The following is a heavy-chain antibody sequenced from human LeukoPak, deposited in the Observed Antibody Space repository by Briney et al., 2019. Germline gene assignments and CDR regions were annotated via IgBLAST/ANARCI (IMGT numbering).Heavy chain of an antibody. V-gene: IGHV1-2*02. Sequence: ASVKVSCKASGYTFTGYYMHWVRQTPGQGLEWTGWINPNSGGTNYAQKFKGRVTMTRDTSTTTVYMELSSLRSEDTAVYYCARDLRGRLYDSSGYSFDSWGQGTLVTVSS. J-gene: IGHJ4*02. CDR2: INPNSGGT. CDR1: GYTFTGYY. D-gene: IGHD3-22*01. CDR3: ARDLRGRLYDSSGYSFDS.